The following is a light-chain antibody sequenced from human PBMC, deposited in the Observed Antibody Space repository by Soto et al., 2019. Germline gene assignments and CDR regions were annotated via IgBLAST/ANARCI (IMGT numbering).Light chain of an antibody. CDR2: GAS. V-gene: IGKV3-20*01. CDR3: QQYGSSPRIT. J-gene: IGKJ5*01. Sequence: EIVLTQSPGTLSLSPGERATLSCRASQSVSILLAWYQQKPGQAPRLLIYGASSRATGIPDRFSGSGSGTDFTLTISRLEPEDFAVYYCQQYGSSPRITFGQGTRLEIK. CDR1: QSVSIL.